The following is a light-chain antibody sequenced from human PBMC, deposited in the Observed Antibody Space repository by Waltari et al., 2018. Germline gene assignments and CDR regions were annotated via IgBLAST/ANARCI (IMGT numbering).Light chain of an antibody. J-gene: IGLJ2*01. Sequence: QSALTQPASVSGSPGQSITITCTGTSADIGGFDYVSWYHQRPGKAPKPIIFEVSNRASGIANRVSGSKSGSTASLTISGLQTEDDSDYYCSSYSTTSTLVVFGGGTKVTVL. V-gene: IGLV2-14*01. CDR3: SSYSTTSTLVV. CDR1: SADIGGFDY. CDR2: EVS.